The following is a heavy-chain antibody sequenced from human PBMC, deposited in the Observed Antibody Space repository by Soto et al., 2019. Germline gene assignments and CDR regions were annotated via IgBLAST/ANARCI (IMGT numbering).Heavy chain of an antibody. D-gene: IGHD3-3*01. CDR1: RYTFTTYA. J-gene: IGHJ4*02. V-gene: IGHV1-3*01. Sequence: QVQLVQSGAEVKKPGASVKVSCKASRYTFTTYAMHWVRQAPGQRLEWMGWINAGNGNTKYSQKFQGRVTITRDTSASTAYMELSSLRSEDTAVYYCARTSGYYFFDYWGQGTLVTVSS. CDR2: INAGNGNT. CDR3: ARTSGYYFFDY.